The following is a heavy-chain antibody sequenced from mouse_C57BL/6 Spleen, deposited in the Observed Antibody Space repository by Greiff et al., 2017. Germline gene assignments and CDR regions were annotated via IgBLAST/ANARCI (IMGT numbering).Heavy chain of an antibody. Sequence: QVQLQQPGAELVKPGASVKLSCKASGYTFTSYWMHWVKQRPGRGLEWIGRIAPNSGGTKYNEKFKSKATLTVDKPSSTAYMQLSSLTSEDSAVYYCARSETIYDPWYFDVWGTGTTVTVSS. D-gene: IGHD2-3*01. J-gene: IGHJ1*03. CDR3: ARSETIYDPWYFDV. V-gene: IGHV1-72*01. CDR2: IAPNSGGT. CDR1: GYTFTSYW.